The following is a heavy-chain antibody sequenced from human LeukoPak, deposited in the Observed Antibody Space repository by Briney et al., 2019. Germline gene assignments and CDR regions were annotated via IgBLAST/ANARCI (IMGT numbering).Heavy chain of an antibody. CDR2: IIPISGAT. V-gene: IGHV1-69*13. D-gene: IGHD2-2*02. CDR1: GGTFLNYA. Sequence: GPSVKVSCKASGGTFLNYAITSVRQAPGQGLEWVGGIIPISGATNYAQTFQGRVTITSDESTSTAYMELSSLISNDTAVYYCARTRSAVVVIPTAIMGWDYYYFMDVWGKGTTVTVSS. CDR3: ARTRSAVVVIPTAIMGWDYYYFMDV. J-gene: IGHJ6*03.